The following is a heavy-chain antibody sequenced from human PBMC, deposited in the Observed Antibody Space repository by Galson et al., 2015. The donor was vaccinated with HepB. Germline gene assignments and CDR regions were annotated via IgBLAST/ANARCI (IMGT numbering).Heavy chain of an antibody. D-gene: IGHD2-21*01. Sequence: SLRLSCAASGFTVSSNYMSWVRQAPGKGLDWVSIISRGGNTHYVDSVKGRFTISRDNSMNTVDLQMNSLRVDDTAVYYCARGRGTSDTYSFDYWGQGTMVTVS. CDR2: ISRGGNT. CDR3: ARGRGTSDTYSFDY. J-gene: IGHJ4*02. CDR1: GFTVSSNY. V-gene: IGHV3-53*01.